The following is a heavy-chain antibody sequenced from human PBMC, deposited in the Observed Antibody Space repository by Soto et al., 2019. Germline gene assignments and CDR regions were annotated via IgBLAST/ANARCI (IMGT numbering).Heavy chain of an antibody. Sequence: QVQLQESGPGLVKPSQTLSLTCTVSGDSISSGGSFWTWFRQHPGKGLEWIAFILKSGYAYYNPPLKSRVTISVDTSKNHFSLNLTSVTAADTAVYYCAKTDSGTLEFWGQGTLVTVSS. D-gene: IGHD3-10*01. CDR1: GDSISSGGSF. J-gene: IGHJ4*02. CDR2: ILKSGYA. V-gene: IGHV4-31*03. CDR3: AKTDSGTLEF.